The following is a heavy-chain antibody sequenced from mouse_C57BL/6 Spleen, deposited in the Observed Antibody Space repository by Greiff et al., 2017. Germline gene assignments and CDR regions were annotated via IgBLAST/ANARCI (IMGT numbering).Heavy chain of an antibody. D-gene: IGHD2-4*01. V-gene: IGHV5-12*01. CDR2: ISNGGGST. CDR3: ARGGLRRGIYAMDY. Sequence: EVKLVESGGGLVQPGGSLKLSCAASGFTFSDYYMYWVRQTPEKRLEWVAYISNGGGSTYYPDTVKGRFTISRDNAKNTLYLQMSRLKSEDTAMYYCARGGLRRGIYAMDYWGQGTSVTVSS. J-gene: IGHJ4*01. CDR1: GFTFSDYY.